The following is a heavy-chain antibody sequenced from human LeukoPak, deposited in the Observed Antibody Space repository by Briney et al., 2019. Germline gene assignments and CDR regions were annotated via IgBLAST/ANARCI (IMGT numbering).Heavy chain of an antibody. CDR3: AKDGDLGYCSGGSCYSAY. CDR2: ISGSGDNT. J-gene: IGHJ4*02. Sequence: PGGSLRLSWAASGFTFSSYAMSWVRQAPGKGLEWASAISGSGDNTYYADSVKGRFTISRDNSKNTLYLQMNSLRAEDTAVYFCAKDGDLGYCSGGSCYSAYWSQGTLVTVSS. CDR1: GFTFSSYA. D-gene: IGHD2-15*01. V-gene: IGHV3-23*01.